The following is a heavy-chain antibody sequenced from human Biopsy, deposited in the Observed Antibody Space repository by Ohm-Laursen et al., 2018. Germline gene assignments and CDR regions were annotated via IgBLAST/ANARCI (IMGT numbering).Heavy chain of an antibody. J-gene: IGHJ1*01. Sequence: ASVKVSCKASGYTFTDSYMHWVRQAPGQGLEWMGWINPNSGGTNYAQKFQDRVTVAADTSTSTATMELRSLRSDDTAVYYCATKLTGYFHHWGQGTLVIVSS. CDR2: INPNSGGT. V-gene: IGHV1-2*02. D-gene: IGHD3-9*01. CDR3: ATKLTGYFHH. CDR1: GYTFTDSY.